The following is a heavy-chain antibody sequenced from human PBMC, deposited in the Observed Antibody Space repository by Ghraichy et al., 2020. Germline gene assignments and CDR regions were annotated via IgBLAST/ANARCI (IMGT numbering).Heavy chain of an antibody. CDR3: AGNPAAIGGEYFQH. CDR1: GGTFSSYA. J-gene: IGHJ1*01. Sequence: SVKDSCKASGGTFSSYAISWVRQAPGQGLEWMGRIIPIFGTANYAQKFQGRVTITADESTSTAYMELSSLRSEDTAVYYCAGNPAAIGGEYFQHWGQGTLVTVSS. V-gene: IGHV1-69*13. CDR2: IIPIFGTA. D-gene: IGHD2-2*01.